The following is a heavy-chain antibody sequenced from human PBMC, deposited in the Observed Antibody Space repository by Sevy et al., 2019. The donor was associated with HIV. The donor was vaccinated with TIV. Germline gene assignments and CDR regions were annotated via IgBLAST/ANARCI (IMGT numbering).Heavy chain of an antibody. V-gene: IGHV4-59*01. J-gene: IGHJ6*03. D-gene: IGHD1-20*01. CDR2: IYYSGST. CDR3: ARITYYYYYYYIDV. CDR1: GGSISSYY. Sequence: SETLSLTCTVSGGSISSYYWSWIRQPPGKGLEWIGYIYYSGSTNYNPSLKSLVTISVDTSKNQFSLKLSSVTAADTAVYYCARITYYYYYYYIDVWGKGTTVTVSS.